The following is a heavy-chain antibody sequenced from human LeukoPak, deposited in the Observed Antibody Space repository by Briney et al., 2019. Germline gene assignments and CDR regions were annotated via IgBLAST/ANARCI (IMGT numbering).Heavy chain of an antibody. CDR3: ARVGDHFHWYLDL. J-gene: IGHJ2*01. D-gene: IGHD3-10*01. CDR1: GFSVSTKY. Sequence: AGTLRLSCAASGFSVSTKYMNWVRQAPGKGLEWVSILYSGSDTYYTNSVKGRFTISRDSSKNILFLQMNDLRAEDTAVYYCARVGDHFHWYLDLWGRGTLVTVSS. V-gene: IGHV3-53*01. CDR2: LYSGSDT.